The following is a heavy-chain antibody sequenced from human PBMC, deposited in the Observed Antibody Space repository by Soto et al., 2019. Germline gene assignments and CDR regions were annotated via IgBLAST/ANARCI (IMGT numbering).Heavy chain of an antibody. V-gene: IGHV3-30*18. Sequence: GGSLRLSCAASGFTFSSYGMHWVRQAPGKGLEWVAVISYDGSNKYYADSVKGRFTISRDNSKNTLYLQMNSLRAEDSAVYYCAKVGGDCGWYGLDYWGQGTLVTVSS. D-gene: IGHD6-19*01. CDR2: ISYDGSNK. CDR3: AKVGGDCGWYGLDY. J-gene: IGHJ4*02. CDR1: GFTFSSYG.